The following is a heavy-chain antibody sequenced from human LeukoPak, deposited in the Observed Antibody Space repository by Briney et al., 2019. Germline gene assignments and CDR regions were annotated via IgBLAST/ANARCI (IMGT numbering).Heavy chain of an antibody. V-gene: IGHV3-23*01. CDR2: ISSSGNT. J-gene: IGHJ4*02. Sequence: GGSLRLSCAASGFTFSRSAMTWVRQTPGKGLDWVSSISSSGNTYYADSVKGRFTISRDNSKNMLYLQMNSLRAEDTAVYYCVKGRISEDGLDFWGQGTLVTDSS. D-gene: IGHD6-13*01. CDR1: GFTFSRSA. CDR3: VKGRISEDGLDF.